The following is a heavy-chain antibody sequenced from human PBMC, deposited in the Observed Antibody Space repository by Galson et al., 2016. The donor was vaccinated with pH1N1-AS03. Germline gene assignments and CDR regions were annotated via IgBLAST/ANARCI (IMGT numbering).Heavy chain of an antibody. D-gene: IGHD2-2*01. CDR3: SRGDYCSSTSCFWPPLYGMDV. Sequence: SLRLSCAASGFTFTNYSMNWVRQAPGQGLEWVSSISSSTSYIYYGDSVKGRFTISRDNVKKSLYLQMTSLRAEDTAVYYCSRGDYCSSTSCFWPPLYGMDVWGQGTTVTVSS. CDR1: GFTFTNYS. V-gene: IGHV3-21*01. CDR2: ISSSTSYI. J-gene: IGHJ6*02.